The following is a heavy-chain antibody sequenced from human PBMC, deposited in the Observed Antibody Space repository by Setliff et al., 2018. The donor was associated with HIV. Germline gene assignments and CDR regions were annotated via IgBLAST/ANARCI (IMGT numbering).Heavy chain of an antibody. CDR3: ASHPPWLDRAEYFQH. J-gene: IGHJ1*01. CDR2: ISAYNGNR. CDR1: GYTFNSYA. D-gene: IGHD6-19*01. Sequence: ASVKVSCKTSGYTFNSYAISWVRQAPGQGLEWMGWISAYNGNRNYAKTFQGRVTVTKDSSTSIAYMELRNLRSDDTAVYYCASHPPWLDRAEYFQHWGQGTLVTVSS. V-gene: IGHV1-18*01.